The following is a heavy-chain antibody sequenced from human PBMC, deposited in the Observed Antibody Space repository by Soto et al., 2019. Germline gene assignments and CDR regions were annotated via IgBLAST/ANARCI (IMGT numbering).Heavy chain of an antibody. V-gene: IGHV4-59*01. CDR3: ATGPTVTTSPLDY. Sequence: SETQPLPYTVCGGYIRSYYWSWIRQPTGKGLEWIGYIYYSGSTNYNPSLKSRVTISVDTSKNQFSLKLSSVTAADTAVYYCATGPTVTTSPLDYWGQRPLVAASS. J-gene: IGHJ4*02. D-gene: IGHD4-17*01. CDR2: IYYSGST. CDR1: GGYIRSYY.